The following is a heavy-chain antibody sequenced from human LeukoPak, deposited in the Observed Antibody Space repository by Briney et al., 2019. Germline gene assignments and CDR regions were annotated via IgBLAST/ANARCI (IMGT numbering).Heavy chain of an antibody. CDR3: AKDGAGSSLYMDV. CDR2: ISRSSSTI. D-gene: IGHD6-6*01. J-gene: IGHJ6*03. CDR1: GFTFSSYG. Sequence: GGSLRLSCAASGFTFSSYGMTWVRQAPGKGLEWVSYISRSSSTIYYADSVKGRFTISRDNAKNSLYLQLNSLRAEDTAMYYCAKDGAGSSLYMDVWGKGTTVTVSS. V-gene: IGHV3-48*01.